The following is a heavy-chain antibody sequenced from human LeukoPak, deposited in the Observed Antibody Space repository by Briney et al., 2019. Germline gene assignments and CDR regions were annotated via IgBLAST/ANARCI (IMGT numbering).Heavy chain of an antibody. CDR3: ARRVGATNPYFDY. CDR2: IYRSGSA. Sequence: SETLSLTCTVSGYSISSGYYWGWIRQPPGKGLEWIGSIYRSGSAYYNPSLKSRVTISVDTSKNQFSLKLSSVTAADTAVYYCARRVGATNPYFDYWGQGTLVTVSS. CDR1: GYSISSGYY. V-gene: IGHV4-38-2*02. J-gene: IGHJ4*02. D-gene: IGHD1-26*01.